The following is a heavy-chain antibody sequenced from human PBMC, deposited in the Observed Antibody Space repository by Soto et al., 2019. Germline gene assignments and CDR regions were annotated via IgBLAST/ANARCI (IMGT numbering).Heavy chain of an antibody. Sequence: PGGSLRLSCTASGFTFGDCSMSWVRQAPGKGLEWVGLIRSKAYGGTTQYAASVKGRFTISRDDSKSIAYLQMNSLKTEDTAVYYCTRDGISGAYNWFDPWGQGTLVTVS. CDR1: GFTFGDCS. J-gene: IGHJ5*02. CDR2: IRSKAYGGTT. CDR3: TRDGISGAYNWFDP. V-gene: IGHV3-49*04. D-gene: IGHD1-26*01.